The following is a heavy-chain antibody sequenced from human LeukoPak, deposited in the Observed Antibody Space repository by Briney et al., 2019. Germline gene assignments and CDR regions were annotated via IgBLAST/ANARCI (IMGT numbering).Heavy chain of an antibody. J-gene: IGHJ5*02. Sequence: GGSLRLSCAASGFTFSSYSMNWVRQAPGKGLEWVSSISSSSSYIYYAESVKGRFTISRDNAKNSLYLQMNSLRAEDTAVYYCARARGYRNWFDPWGQGTLVTVSS. CDR2: ISSSSSYI. CDR1: GFTFSSYS. D-gene: IGHD5-18*01. V-gene: IGHV3-21*01. CDR3: ARARGYRNWFDP.